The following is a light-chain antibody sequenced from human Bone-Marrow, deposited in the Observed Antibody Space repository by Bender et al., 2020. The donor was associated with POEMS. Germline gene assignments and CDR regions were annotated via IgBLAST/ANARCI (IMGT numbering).Light chain of an antibody. Sequence: SYELTQPPSVSVSPGQTASITCSGDKLGDKYTCWYQQKPGQSPVLVIYQDAKRPSGIPERFSGSNSGNTATLAISGTQAMDEADYYCQAWDSNNFVVFGGGTKLTVL. CDR1: KLGDKY. CDR3: QAWDSNNFVV. V-gene: IGLV3-1*01. CDR2: QDA. J-gene: IGLJ2*01.